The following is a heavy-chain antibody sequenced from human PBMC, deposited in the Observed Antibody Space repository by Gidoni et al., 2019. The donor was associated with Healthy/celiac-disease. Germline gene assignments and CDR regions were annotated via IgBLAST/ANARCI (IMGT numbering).Heavy chain of an antibody. CDR1: GGSFSGYY. Sequence: QVQLQQWGAGLWKTSETLSLTCAVYGGSFSGYYWSWIRQPPGKGLEWIGELNHSGSTNYNPSLKSRVTISVATSKNQFSLKLSSVTAADTAVYYCAREYSRVPDYWGQGTLVTVSS. J-gene: IGHJ4*02. V-gene: IGHV4-34*01. CDR2: LNHSGST. D-gene: IGHD6-6*01. CDR3: AREYSRVPDY.